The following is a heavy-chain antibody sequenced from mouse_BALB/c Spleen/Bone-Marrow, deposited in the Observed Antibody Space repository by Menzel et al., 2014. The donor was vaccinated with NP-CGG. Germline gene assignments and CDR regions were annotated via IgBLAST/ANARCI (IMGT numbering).Heavy chain of an antibody. D-gene: IGHD2-4*01. V-gene: IGHV1-54*01. J-gene: IGHJ3*01. CDR1: AYAFTNYL. CDR2: INPGSDSS. CDR3: ARAIYYDYDEGGLFAS. Sequence: VQLQQSGAELVRPGTSVKVSCKASAYAFTNYLIEWIKRRPGQGLEWIGAINPGSDSSTYNEKFRGKATLTADNSSSTAYMQLSSLTPDASAFYFCARAIYYDYDEGGLFASWAQGTLFTVSA.